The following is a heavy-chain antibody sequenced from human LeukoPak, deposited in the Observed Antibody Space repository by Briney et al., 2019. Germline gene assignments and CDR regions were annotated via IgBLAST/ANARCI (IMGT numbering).Heavy chain of an antibody. CDR3: ARGPFWSGYYDD. D-gene: IGHD3-3*01. V-gene: IGHV3-11*01. CDR1: GFTFSDYY. Sequence: GGSLRLSCAASGFTFSDYYMSWIRQALGEGLEWVSYISSSANSIYYADSVKGRFTISRDNARNSLYLQMNSLRAEDTAVYYCARGPFWSGYYDDWGQGTLVTVSS. J-gene: IGHJ4*02. CDR2: ISSSANSI.